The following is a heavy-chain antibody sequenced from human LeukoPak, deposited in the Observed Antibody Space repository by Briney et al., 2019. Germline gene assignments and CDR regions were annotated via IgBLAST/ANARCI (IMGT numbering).Heavy chain of an antibody. CDR3: ARYCSSARCYEHFNGMDV. Sequence: GGSLRLSCEPSGFTFSNFWMYWVRQAPGNGLVWVSHTNTEGSRTTYTDSVKGQFTISRDNDKRTLYLQMNRMRDEDTAVYYYARYCSSARCYEHFNGMDVWGQGTTVTVSS. D-gene: IGHD2-2*01. J-gene: IGHJ6*02. CDR2: TNTEGSRT. V-gene: IGHV3-74*01. CDR1: GFTFSNFW.